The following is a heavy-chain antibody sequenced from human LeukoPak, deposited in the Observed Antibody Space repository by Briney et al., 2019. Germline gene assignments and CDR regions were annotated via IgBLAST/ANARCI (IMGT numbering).Heavy chain of an antibody. CDR3: ARGSAVVMASYSDY. CDR2: ISAYNGNT. J-gene: IGHJ4*02. Sequence: ASVKVSCKASGYTFTIYGISWVRQAPGQGLEWMGWISAYNGNTNYAQKLQGRVTMTTDTSTSTAYMELRSLRSDDTAVYYCARGSAVVMASYSDYWGQGTLVTVSS. CDR1: GYTFTIYG. V-gene: IGHV1-18*01. D-gene: IGHD4-23*01.